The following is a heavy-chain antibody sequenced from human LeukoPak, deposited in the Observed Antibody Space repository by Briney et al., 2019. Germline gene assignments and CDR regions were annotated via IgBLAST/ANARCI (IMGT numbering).Heavy chain of an antibody. J-gene: IGHJ4*02. Sequence: SETLTLTCTVSGGSIGSYYWSWIRQPPGKGLEWIGYIYNSGSTNYSPSLKSRVSISVDTPKNQFSLRLSSVTAADTAVYYCARPSRDGYRYTFDYWGQGILVTVSS. CDR2: IYNSGST. V-gene: IGHV4-59*01. D-gene: IGHD5-24*01. CDR1: GGSIGSYY. CDR3: ARPSRDGYRYTFDY.